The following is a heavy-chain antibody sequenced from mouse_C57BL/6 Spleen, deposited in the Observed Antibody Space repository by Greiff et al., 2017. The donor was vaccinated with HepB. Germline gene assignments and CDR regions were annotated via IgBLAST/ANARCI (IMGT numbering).Heavy chain of an antibody. V-gene: IGHV1-4*01. Sequence: VQLQQSGAELARPGASVKMSCKASGYTFTSYTMPWVKQRPGQGLEWIGYINPSSGYTKYNQKFKDKATLTADKSSSTAYMQLSSLTSEDSAVYYCARSRLGTFFAYWGQGTLVTVSA. J-gene: IGHJ3*01. CDR2: INPSSGYT. CDR1: GYTFTSYT. CDR3: ARSRLGTFFAY. D-gene: IGHD4-1*01.